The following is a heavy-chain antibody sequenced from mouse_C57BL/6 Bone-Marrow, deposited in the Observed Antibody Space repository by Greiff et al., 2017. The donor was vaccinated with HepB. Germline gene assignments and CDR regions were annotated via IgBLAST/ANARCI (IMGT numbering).Heavy chain of an antibody. CDR1: GYTFTSYW. CDR2: IDPSDSYT. V-gene: IGHV1-69*01. CDR3: ARRRIYYGTYYYAMDY. J-gene: IGHJ4*01. Sequence: VQLQQPGAELVMPGASVKLSCKASGYTFTSYWMHWVKQRPGQGLEWIGEIDPSDSYTNYNQKFKGKSTLTVDKSSSTAYMQLSSLTSEDSAVYYWARRRIYYGTYYYAMDYWGQGTSVTVSA. D-gene: IGHD2-1*01.